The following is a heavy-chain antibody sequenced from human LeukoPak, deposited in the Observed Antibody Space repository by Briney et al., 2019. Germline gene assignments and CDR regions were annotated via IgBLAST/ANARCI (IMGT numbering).Heavy chain of an antibody. Sequence: GGSLRLSCTASGFTFSSYSMSWVRQAPGKGLEWVANIKQDGSEKYYVDSVKGRFTTSRDNAKNSLYLQMNSLRAEDTAVYYCARLSTVTTVDYWGQGTLVTVSS. D-gene: IGHD4-17*01. J-gene: IGHJ4*02. CDR3: ARLSTVTTVDY. V-gene: IGHV3-7*01. CDR1: GFTFSSYS. CDR2: IKQDGSEK.